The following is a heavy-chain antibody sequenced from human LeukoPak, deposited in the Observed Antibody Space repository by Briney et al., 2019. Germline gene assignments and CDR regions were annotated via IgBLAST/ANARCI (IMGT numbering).Heavy chain of an antibody. V-gene: IGHV4-59*01. Sequence: SETLSLTCTVSGGSISSYYWSWIRQPPGKGLEWIGYIYYSGSTNYNPSLKSRVTISVDTSKNQFSLKLSSVTAADTAVYYCARENGDHYDSSGYLYFDYWGQGTLVTVSS. D-gene: IGHD3-22*01. CDR3: ARENGDHYDSSGYLYFDY. J-gene: IGHJ4*02. CDR1: GGSISSYY. CDR2: IYYSGST.